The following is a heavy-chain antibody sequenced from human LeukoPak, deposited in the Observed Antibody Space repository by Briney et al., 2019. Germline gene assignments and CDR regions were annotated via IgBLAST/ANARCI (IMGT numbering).Heavy chain of an antibody. CDR1: GFTFSSYG. D-gene: IGHD6-13*01. V-gene: IGHV3-30*18. CDR3: AKAGPYSSSSPDY. J-gene: IGHJ4*02. Sequence: GGSLRRSCAASGFTFSSYGMHWVRQAPGKGLEWVAVISYDGSNKYYADSVKGRLTISRDNSKNTLYLQMNSLRAEDTAVYYCAKAGPYSSSSPDYWGQGTLVTVSS. CDR2: ISYDGSNK.